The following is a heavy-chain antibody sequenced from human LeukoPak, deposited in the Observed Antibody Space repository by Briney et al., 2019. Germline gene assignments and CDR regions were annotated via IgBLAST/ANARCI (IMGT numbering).Heavy chain of an antibody. CDR3: AKDAYSSSWYSDY. J-gene: IGHJ4*02. V-gene: IGHV3-23*01. Sequence: GGSLRLSCAASGFSFSSYAMSWVRQAPGKGLEWVSSISGGGGGTHYADSVKGRFTISRDNSKNTLHLQMNSLRAEDTAVYYCAKDAYSSSWYSDYWGQGTLVTVSS. D-gene: IGHD6-13*01. CDR1: GFSFSSYA. CDR2: ISGGGGGT.